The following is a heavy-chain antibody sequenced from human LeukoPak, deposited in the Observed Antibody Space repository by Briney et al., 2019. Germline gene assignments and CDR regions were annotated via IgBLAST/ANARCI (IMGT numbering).Heavy chain of an antibody. V-gene: IGHV3-33*01. CDR1: GFTFSSYG. Sequence: GGSLRLSCAASGFTFSSYGMHRVRQAPGKGLEWVAVIWYDGSNKYYADSVKGRFTISRDNSKNTLYLQMNSLRAEDTAVYYCARGLRYQDKWGQGTLVTVSS. CDR2: IWYDGSNK. J-gene: IGHJ4*02. CDR3: ARGLRYQDK. D-gene: IGHD2-2*01.